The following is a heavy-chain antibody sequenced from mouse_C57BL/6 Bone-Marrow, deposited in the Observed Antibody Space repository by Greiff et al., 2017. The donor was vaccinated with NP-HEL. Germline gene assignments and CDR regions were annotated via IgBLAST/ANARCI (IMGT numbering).Heavy chain of an antibody. CDR3: ARDYYGSSYFDY. Sequence: QVQLQQSGAELMKPGASVKLSCKATGYTFTGNWIEWVKQRPGHGLEWIGEILPGSGNTYYNERFKGKATFTADTSSNTAYRQRSSLTTEDSAIYYGARDYYGSSYFDYWGQGTTLTVSS. J-gene: IGHJ2*01. CDR1: GYTFTGNW. D-gene: IGHD1-1*01. V-gene: IGHV1-9*01. CDR2: ILPGSGNT.